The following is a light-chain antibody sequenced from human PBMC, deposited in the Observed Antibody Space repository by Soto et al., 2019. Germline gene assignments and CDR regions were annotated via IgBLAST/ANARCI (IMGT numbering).Light chain of an antibody. J-gene: IGKJ4*01. Sequence: DIQMTQSPSSLSASIGDRVTITCRASHTISSYLNWYQRKLGKAPKLLIYSASTLNSGVPSRFSGSGSGTDFTLTIICLQPEDFATYYCQQSYSLPVTFGGGTMVEIK. CDR1: HTISSY. CDR2: SAS. V-gene: IGKV1-39*01. CDR3: QQSYSLPVT.